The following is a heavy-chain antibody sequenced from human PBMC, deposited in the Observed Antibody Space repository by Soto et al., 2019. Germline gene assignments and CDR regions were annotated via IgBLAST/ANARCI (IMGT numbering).Heavy chain of an antibody. CDR1: GFTFRDYY. D-gene: IGHD1-1*01. CDR2: IHSSSSTI. Sequence: QVQLVESGGGLVKPGGSLRLSCAASGFTFRDYYMSWIRQAPGKGLEWGSYIHSSSSTIYYADSVKGRFTISRDNAKNSVFLQMNSLRTEDTAVYYCVRAVHCNEFDPWGQGTLVTVSS. V-gene: IGHV3-11*01. J-gene: IGHJ5*02. CDR3: VRAVHCNEFDP.